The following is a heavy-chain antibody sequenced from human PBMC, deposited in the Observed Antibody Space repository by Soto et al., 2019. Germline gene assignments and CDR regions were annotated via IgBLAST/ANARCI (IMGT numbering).Heavy chain of an antibody. Sequence: QVQLVQSGAEVKRPGSSVKVSCKASGDTFNFYSINWVRQAPGLGLEWMGRVNPIVSMSNYAQKFQGRVTITAEKSTSTAYRELSRVRSEDTAIYYRASSYGSGYRAFDYWGQGALVTVSS. CDR3: ASSYGSGYRAFDY. J-gene: IGHJ4*02. D-gene: IGHD3-10*01. V-gene: IGHV1-69*02. CDR1: GDTFNFYS. CDR2: VNPIVSMS.